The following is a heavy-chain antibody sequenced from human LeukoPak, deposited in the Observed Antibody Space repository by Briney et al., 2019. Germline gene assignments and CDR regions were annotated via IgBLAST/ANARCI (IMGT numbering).Heavy chain of an antibody. CDR1: GFTFSSYG. CDR3: AREEYDFWSGLQDTDYYGMDV. D-gene: IGHD3-3*01. Sequence: GGSLRLSCAASGFTFSSYGMPWVRQAPGKGLEWVAVIWYDGSNKYYADSVKGRFTISRDNSKNTLYLQMNSLRAEDTAVYYCAREEYDFWSGLQDTDYYGMDVWGQGTTVTVSS. J-gene: IGHJ6*02. V-gene: IGHV3-33*01. CDR2: IWYDGSNK.